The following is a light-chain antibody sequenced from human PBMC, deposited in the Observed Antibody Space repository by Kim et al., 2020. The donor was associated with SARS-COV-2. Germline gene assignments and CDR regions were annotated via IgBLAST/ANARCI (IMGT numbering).Light chain of an antibody. Sequence: YELTQPPSVSVAPGETATITCGGKNIGRKSVHWYQQKPGQAPVLVISYDTDRPSGIPERFSGSNSGNTATLTISRVEAGDEADYYGQVWDDGSVIFGGG. CDR3: QVWDDGSVI. J-gene: IGLJ2*01. CDR1: NIGRKS. V-gene: IGLV3-21*04. CDR2: YDT.